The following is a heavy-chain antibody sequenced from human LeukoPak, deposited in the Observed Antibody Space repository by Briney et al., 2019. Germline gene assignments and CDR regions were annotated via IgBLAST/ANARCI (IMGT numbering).Heavy chain of an antibody. J-gene: IGHJ4*02. CDR3: ARYSPSLAY. V-gene: IGHV3-48*01. CDR2: ISSSSSSI. CDR1: GFSFSSYS. D-gene: IGHD2-2*01. Sequence: GGSLGLSCAASGFSFSSYSMTWVRQAPGKGLEWVSYISSSSSSIYYADSVKGRFTISRDNAENSLYLQINSLRAEDTAVYYCARYSPSLAYWGQGTLVTVSS.